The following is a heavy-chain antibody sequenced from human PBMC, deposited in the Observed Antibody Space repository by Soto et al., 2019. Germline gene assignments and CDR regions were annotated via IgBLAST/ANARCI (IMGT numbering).Heavy chain of an antibody. CDR3: SRRAPEGFDP. V-gene: IGHV4-39*01. Sequence: ESLSLTSDVPVGSISRSSYYCGWIRQPPGKGLEWIGSMYYSGSTYYNPSLKTRVTISIDTPKHQLSLKLTSVTAADTAVYYCSRRAPEGFDPWGQGTLVTVS. CDR1: VGSISRSSYY. CDR2: MYYSGST. J-gene: IGHJ5*02.